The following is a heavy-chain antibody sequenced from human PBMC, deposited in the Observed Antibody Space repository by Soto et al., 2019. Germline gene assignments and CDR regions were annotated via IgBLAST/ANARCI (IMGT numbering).Heavy chain of an antibody. D-gene: IGHD3-22*01. CDR2: IKSKTDGGTT. Sequence: NPGGSLRLSCAASGFTFSNAWMSWVRQAPGKGLEWVGRIKSKTDGGTTDYAAPVKGRFTISRDDSKNTLYLQMNSLKTEDTAVYYCTTDPYYYDSSGYYYPPRPDQYFQHWGQGTLVTVSS. CDR1: GFTFSNAW. J-gene: IGHJ1*01. CDR3: TTDPYYYDSSGYYYPPRPDQYFQH. V-gene: IGHV3-15*01.